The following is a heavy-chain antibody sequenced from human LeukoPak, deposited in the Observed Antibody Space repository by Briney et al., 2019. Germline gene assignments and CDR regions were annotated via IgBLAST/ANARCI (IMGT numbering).Heavy chain of an antibody. CDR3: ARDVEYYDSSGFLHDAFDI. J-gene: IGHJ3*02. CDR2: INSDGSST. D-gene: IGHD3-22*01. V-gene: IGHV3-74*01. CDR1: GFTFSSYW. Sequence: GGSLRLSCAASGFTFSSYWMHWVRQAPGKGLVWVSRINSDGSSTSYADSVKGRFTISRDNAKNTLYLQMNSLRAEDTAVYYCARDVEYYDSSGFLHDAFDIWGQGTMVTVSS.